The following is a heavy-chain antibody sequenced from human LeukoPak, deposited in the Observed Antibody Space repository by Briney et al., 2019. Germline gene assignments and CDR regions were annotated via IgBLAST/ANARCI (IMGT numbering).Heavy chain of an antibody. CDR1: GFTFDDYA. CDR3: AYGYFDWKPSRVY. CDR2: ISWNSGNI. J-gene: IGHJ4*02. Sequence: QPGRSLRLSCAASGFTFDDYAMHWVRQAPGKGLEWVSGISWNSGNIGYADSVKGRFTISRDNAKNSLYLQINSLRAEDTAVYYCAYGYFDWKPSRVYWGQGTLVTVSS. D-gene: IGHD3-9*01. V-gene: IGHV3-9*01.